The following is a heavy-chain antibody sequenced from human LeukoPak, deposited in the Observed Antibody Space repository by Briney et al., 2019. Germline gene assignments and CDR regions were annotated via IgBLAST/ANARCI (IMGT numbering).Heavy chain of an antibody. CDR3: ARAHDSSGLTFDY. CDR2: IYYSGST. D-gene: IGHD3-22*01. J-gene: IGHJ4*02. CDR1: GGSISSYY. Sequence: PSETLSLTCTVSGGSISSYYWSWIRQPPGKGLEWIGYIYYSGSTNYNPSLKSRVTISVDTSKNQFSLKLSSVTAADTAVYYCARAHDSSGLTFDYWGQGTLVTVSS. V-gene: IGHV4-59*08.